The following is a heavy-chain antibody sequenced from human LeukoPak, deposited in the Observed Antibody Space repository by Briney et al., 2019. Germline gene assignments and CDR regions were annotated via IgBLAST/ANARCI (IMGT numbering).Heavy chain of an antibody. J-gene: IGHJ5*02. V-gene: IGHV2-5*02. Sequence: SGPTLVKPTETLTLTCTFSGFSLNTNGVGVGWIRQPPGKALEWLALISRDDDKRYSPSLKSRLTIIKDTSKNQVALTLANLDPVDTATYYCAHTGSAHGDDWFDPWGQGTLVTVSS. CDR1: GFSLNTNGVG. CDR2: ISRDDDK. D-gene: IGHD7-27*01. CDR3: AHTGSAHGDDWFDP.